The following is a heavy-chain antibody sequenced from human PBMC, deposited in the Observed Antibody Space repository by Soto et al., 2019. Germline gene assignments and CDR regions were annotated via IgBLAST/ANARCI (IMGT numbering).Heavy chain of an antibody. CDR2: TYYRSKWYN. CDR3: AREAAGKSGYYYYGMDV. J-gene: IGHJ6*02. V-gene: IGHV6-1*01. D-gene: IGHD6-13*01. CDR1: GDSVSSNSAA. Sequence: SQTLSLTCAISGDSVSSNSAAWNWIRQSPSRGLEWLGRTYYRSKWYNDYAVSVKSRITINPDASKNQFSLQLNSVTPEDTAVYYCAREAAGKSGYYYYGMDVWGQGTTVTVSS.